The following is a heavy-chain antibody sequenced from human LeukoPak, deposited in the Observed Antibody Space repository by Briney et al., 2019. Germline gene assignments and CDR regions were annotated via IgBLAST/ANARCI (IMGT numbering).Heavy chain of an antibody. J-gene: IGHJ4*02. V-gene: IGHV3-30*03. CDR2: ISYDGSNK. CDR1: GFTFSSYG. CDR3: VRGGGLGEYNEGYYFDY. D-gene: IGHD3-16*01. Sequence: GGSLRLSCAASGFTFSSYGMHWVRQAPGKGLEWVAVISYDGSNKYYADSVKGRFSISRDNAKNSLYLQMNSLRGEDTSVYYCVRGGGLGEYNEGYYFDYWGQGKLVTVSS.